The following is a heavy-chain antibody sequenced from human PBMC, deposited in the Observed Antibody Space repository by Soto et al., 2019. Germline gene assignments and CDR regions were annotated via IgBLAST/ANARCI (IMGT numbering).Heavy chain of an antibody. D-gene: IGHD1-20*01. Sequence: SXKVSFKASGYTXANYGIRLVRQAPGQGLEWMGWISGNNGATNYAPKVQDRITMTMDTSTGVASIALRSLRSDDTAIYYCARDLKYFRINGNWFDSWGQGTLATVSS. CDR2: ISGNNGAT. CDR1: GYTXANYG. CDR3: ARDLKYFRINGNWFDS. V-gene: IGHV1-18*04. J-gene: IGHJ5*01.